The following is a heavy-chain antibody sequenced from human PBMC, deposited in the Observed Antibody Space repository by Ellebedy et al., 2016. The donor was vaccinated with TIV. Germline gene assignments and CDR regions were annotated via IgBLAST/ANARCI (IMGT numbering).Heavy chain of an antibody. CDR3: ARGAQGNTRTTHFDY. Sequence: SETLSLTCTVSGGSMTTYYWSWIRQPPGKGLEWLGYIYDNGGTNYNPSLKSRVTISVDTSKNQFSLKVNSVTAADTAVYYCARGAQGNTRTTHFDYWGQGTLATVSS. J-gene: IGHJ4*02. V-gene: IGHV4-59*13. CDR2: IYDNGGT. D-gene: IGHD2-2*01. CDR1: GGSMTTYY.